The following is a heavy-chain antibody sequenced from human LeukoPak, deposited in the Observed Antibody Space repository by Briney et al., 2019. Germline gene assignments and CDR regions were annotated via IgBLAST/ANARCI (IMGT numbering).Heavy chain of an antibody. CDR2: IYYSGST. V-gene: IGHV4-59*01. D-gene: IGHD6-13*01. Sequence: SETLSLTCTVSGGSISSYYWSWIRQPPGKGLEWIGYIYYSGSTNYNPSLKSRVTISVDTSKNQFSLKLSSVAAADTAVYYCATSIAAVPVKHYYYYYMDVWGKGTTVTVSS. CDR1: GGSISSYY. CDR3: ATSIAAVPVKHYYYYYMDV. J-gene: IGHJ6*03.